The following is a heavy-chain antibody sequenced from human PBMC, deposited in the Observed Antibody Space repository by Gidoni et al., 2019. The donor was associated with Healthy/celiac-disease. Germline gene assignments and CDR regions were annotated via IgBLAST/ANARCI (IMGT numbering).Heavy chain of an antibody. V-gene: IGHV4-39*01. CDR3: ARSRIVGATWAGYYYYMDV. Sequence: QLQLQESGPGLVKPSATLSLTCTVSGGSISSSSYYWGWIRQPPGKGLEWIGSIYYSGSTYYNPSLKSRVTISVDTSKNQFSLKLSSVTAADTAVYYCARSRIVGATWAGYYYYMDVWGKGTTVTVSS. J-gene: IGHJ6*03. CDR1: GGSISSSSYY. CDR2: IYYSGST. D-gene: IGHD1-26*01.